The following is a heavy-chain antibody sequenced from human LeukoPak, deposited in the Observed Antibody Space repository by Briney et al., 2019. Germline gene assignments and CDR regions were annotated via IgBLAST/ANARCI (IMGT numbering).Heavy chain of an antibody. J-gene: IGHJ4*02. Sequence: GGSLRLSCAASGFTFSSYGMHWVRQAPRKGLEWVAFIRYDGSNKYYADSVKGRLTISRDNSKNTLYPQMNSLRAEDTAVYYCAKDHLTVTQRNRMDYWGQGTLVTVSS. V-gene: IGHV3-30*02. D-gene: IGHD4-11*01. CDR1: GFTFSSYG. CDR2: IRYDGSNK. CDR3: AKDHLTVTQRNRMDY.